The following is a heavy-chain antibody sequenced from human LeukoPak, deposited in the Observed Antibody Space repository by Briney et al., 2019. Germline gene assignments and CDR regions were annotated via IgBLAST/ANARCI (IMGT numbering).Heavy chain of an antibody. Sequence: SETLSLTCTVSGGSISSYYWSWIRQPPGKGLEWIGEINHSGSTYYNPSLKSRVTISVDTSKNQFSLKLSSVTAADTAVYYCASLSRSGSYPDYWGQGTLVTVSS. D-gene: IGHD1-26*01. J-gene: IGHJ4*02. CDR2: INHSGST. V-gene: IGHV4-34*01. CDR1: GGSISSYY. CDR3: ASLSRSGSYPDY.